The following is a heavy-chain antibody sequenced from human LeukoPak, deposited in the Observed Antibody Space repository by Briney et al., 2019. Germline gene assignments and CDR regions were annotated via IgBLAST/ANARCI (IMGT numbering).Heavy chain of an antibody. J-gene: IGHJ4*02. CDR1: GYTFNRNG. V-gene: IGHV1-18*01. Sequence: ASVKVSCKASGYTFNRNGIGWVRQAPGQGLEWMGWISGYNGNTDYVENLQGRVTMTTDTSTSTAYMEVRSLRSDDTAVYYCARGTGGDPFDYWGQGTLVIVSS. D-gene: IGHD2-8*02. CDR3: ARGTGGDPFDY. CDR2: ISGYNGNT.